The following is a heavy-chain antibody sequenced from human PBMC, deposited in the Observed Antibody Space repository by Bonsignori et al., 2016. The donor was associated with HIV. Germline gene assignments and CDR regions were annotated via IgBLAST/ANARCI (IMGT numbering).Heavy chain of an antibody. D-gene: IGHD2-8*01. V-gene: IGHV5-51*01. CDR2: VYPDDSDT. J-gene: IGHJ4*02. CDR3: AKSTPRACLNKDVCYIGGFDS. Sequence: VRQMPGKGLEWMGIVYPDDSDTTYSPSFRGQVTISADKSITTAYLHLSGLKASDSAIYYCAKSTPRACLNKDVCYIGGFDSWGQGTLVTVSS.